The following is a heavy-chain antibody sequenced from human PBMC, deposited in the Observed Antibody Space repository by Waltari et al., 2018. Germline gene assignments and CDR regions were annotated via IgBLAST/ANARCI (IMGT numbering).Heavy chain of an antibody. CDR3: AKDEGARLAPTFGMDA. Sequence: EMQLLESGGALVQPGGSLRPSGAASGFPSSTYPLHGVRQAPGQGLEWVAVMTASGLMDYGDSVKGRFIISRDNSKNTLYLEMYRLRVEDTARYYCAKDEGARLAPTFGMDAWGQGTTVIVSS. D-gene: IGHD3-3*01. CDR2: MTASGLM. CDR1: GFPSSTYP. J-gene: IGHJ6*02. V-gene: IGHV3-23*01.